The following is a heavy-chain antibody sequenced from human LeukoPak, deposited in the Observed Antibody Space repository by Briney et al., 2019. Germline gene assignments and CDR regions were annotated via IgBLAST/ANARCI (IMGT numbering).Heavy chain of an antibody. Sequence: SETLSLTCPVYGGSLSGYYWSWIRQPPGTRLEWIGEINHRGSTNYNPSLNSRVTISVDTPTTQFSLKLSSVTAADTAVYYCARGPNGDSPLHSWGQGTLVTVSS. D-gene: IGHD4-17*01. CDR3: ARGPNGDSPLHS. CDR2: INHRGST. J-gene: IGHJ4*02. CDR1: GGSLSGYY. V-gene: IGHV4-34*01.